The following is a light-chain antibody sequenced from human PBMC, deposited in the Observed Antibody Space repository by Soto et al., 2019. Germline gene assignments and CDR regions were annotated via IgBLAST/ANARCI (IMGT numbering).Light chain of an antibody. CDR1: QSVLYSSHNKNY. CDR2: WAS. V-gene: IGKV4-1*01. Sequence: TVITQSPDSLSLSLGERSTINCKSRQSVLYSSHNKNYLAWYQQKPGQPPKLLIYWASTRESGVPDRFSGSGSGTDFTLTISSLQAEDVAVYYCQQYYSTPQLTFGGGTKGDI. CDR3: QQYYSTPQLT. J-gene: IGKJ4*01.